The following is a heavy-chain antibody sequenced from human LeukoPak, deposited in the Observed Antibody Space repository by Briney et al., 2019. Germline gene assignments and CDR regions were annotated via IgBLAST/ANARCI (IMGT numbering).Heavy chain of an antibody. J-gene: IGHJ4*02. CDR1: GGSISSYY. V-gene: IGHV4-59*01. CDR2: IYTSGST. Sequence: SETLSLTCTVSGGSISSYYWSWIRQPPGKGLEWIGYIYTSGSTNYNPSLKSRVTISVDTSKNQFSLKLSSVTAADTAVYYCARESFGGSPLVHWVQGTLVTVSS. CDR3: ARESFGGSPLVH. D-gene: IGHD2-15*01.